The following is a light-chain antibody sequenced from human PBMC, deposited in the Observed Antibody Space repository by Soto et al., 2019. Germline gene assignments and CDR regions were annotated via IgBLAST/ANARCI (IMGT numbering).Light chain of an antibody. CDR2: EVN. V-gene: IGLV2-8*01. Sequence: QSALTQPPSASGSPGQSLTISCTGTSSDVGGYNYVFWYQQHPGKAPKLMIYEVNKRPSGVPDRFSGSKSGNTASLTVSGLPAEDEADYYCSSYAGSDIFVFGGGTKVTVL. J-gene: IGLJ2*01. CDR3: SSYAGSDIFV. CDR1: SSDVGGYNY.